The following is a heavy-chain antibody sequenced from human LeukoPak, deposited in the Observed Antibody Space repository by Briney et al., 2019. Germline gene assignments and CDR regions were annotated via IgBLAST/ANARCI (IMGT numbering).Heavy chain of an antibody. CDR1: GGSFSGYY. CDR3: ARTYSDYGGNSGSDYYYGMDV. D-gene: IGHD4-23*01. V-gene: IGHV4-34*01. J-gene: IGHJ6*02. Sequence: SETLSLTCAVYGGSFSGYYWSWIRQPPGQGLEWIGEINHSGSTNYNPSLKSRVTISVDTSKNQFSLKLSSGTAADTAVYYCARTYSDYGGNSGSDYYYGMDVWGQGTTVTVSS. CDR2: INHSGST.